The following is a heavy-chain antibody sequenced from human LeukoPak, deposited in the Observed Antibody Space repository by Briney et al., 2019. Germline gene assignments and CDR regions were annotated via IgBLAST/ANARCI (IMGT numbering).Heavy chain of an antibody. V-gene: IGHV1-46*01. D-gene: IGHD3-16*02. CDR3: ARDNSVGDIAWLSDP. CDR1: GYSFTSHY. J-gene: IGHJ5*02. Sequence: ASVKVSCKASGYSFTSHYMHWVRQAPGRGLEWMGLINPSGSSTLYAQKFQGRVTMTRDMSTTTDYMELSSLRSEDTAVYYCARDNSVGDIAWLSDPWGQGTLVTVSS. CDR2: INPSGSST.